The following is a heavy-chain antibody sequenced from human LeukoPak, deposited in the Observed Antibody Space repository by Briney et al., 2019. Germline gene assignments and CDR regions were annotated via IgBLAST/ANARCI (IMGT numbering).Heavy chain of an antibody. CDR3: ARDRNSGSWSAFDI. Sequence: GGSLRLSCAASGFTFDDYGMSWVRQAPGKGLEWVSGINWNGGSTGYADSVKGRFTISRDNAKNSLYLQMNSLRAEDTAVYYCARDRNSGSWSAFDIWGQGTMVTVSS. V-gene: IGHV3-20*04. J-gene: IGHJ3*02. CDR2: INWNGGST. D-gene: IGHD1-26*01. CDR1: GFTFDDYG.